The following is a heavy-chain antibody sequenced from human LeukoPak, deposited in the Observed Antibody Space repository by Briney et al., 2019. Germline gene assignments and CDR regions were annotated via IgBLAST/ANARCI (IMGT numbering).Heavy chain of an antibody. CDR3: ARTVHVWGSYRYNPWAYHDY. CDR2: INHSGST. Sequence: PSETLSLICAVYGGSFSGYYWSWIRQPPGKGLEWIGEINHSGSTNYNPSLKSRVTISVDTSKNQFSLKLSSVTAADTAVYYCARTVHVWGSYRYNPWAYHDYWGQGTLVTVSS. V-gene: IGHV4-34*01. D-gene: IGHD3-16*02. J-gene: IGHJ4*02. CDR1: GGSFSGYY.